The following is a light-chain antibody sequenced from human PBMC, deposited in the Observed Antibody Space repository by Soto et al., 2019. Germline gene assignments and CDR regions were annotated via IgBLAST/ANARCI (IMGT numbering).Light chain of an antibody. CDR2: DVN. J-gene: IGLJ2*01. V-gene: IGLV2-11*01. Sequence: QSALTQPRSLSGSPGQSVTISCTGTTIDVGGYHYVSWYQHHPGKAPKVMIYDVNKRPSGVPDRFSGSKSGNTASLTISGLQAEDEADYYCCSYAGSYTWIFGGGTKLTVL. CDR3: CSYAGSYTWI. CDR1: TIDVGGYHY.